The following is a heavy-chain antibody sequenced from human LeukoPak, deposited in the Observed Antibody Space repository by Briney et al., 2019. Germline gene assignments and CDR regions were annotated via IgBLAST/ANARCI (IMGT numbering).Heavy chain of an antibody. CDR3: VRESGFWGGRGIGRPLDV. Sequence: GGSLRLSCAGSEFTFSDYWMTWVRQAPGKGLERVANINEGGSGKYYVDSVKGRFTISRDNAENSVFLQMNSLRAEDTAVYYCVRESGFWGGRGIGRPLDVWGKGTTVTVSS. J-gene: IGHJ6*04. CDR1: EFTFSDYW. D-gene: IGHD3-3*01. CDR2: INEGGSGK. V-gene: IGHV3-7*01.